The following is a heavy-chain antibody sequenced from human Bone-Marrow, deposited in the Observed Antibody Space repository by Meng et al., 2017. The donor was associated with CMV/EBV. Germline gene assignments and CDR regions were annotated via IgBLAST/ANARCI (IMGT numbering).Heavy chain of an antibody. V-gene: IGHV3-48*03. CDR1: GFTFSSYE. D-gene: IGHD2-2*01. CDR3: ARDRSTSFDY. Sequence: GGSLRLPCAASGFTFSSYEMNWVRQAPGKGLEWVSYISSSGSTIYYADSVKGRFTISRDNAKNSLYLQMNSLRAEDTAVYYCARDRSTSFDYWGQGTLVTVSS. CDR2: ISSSGSTI. J-gene: IGHJ4*02.